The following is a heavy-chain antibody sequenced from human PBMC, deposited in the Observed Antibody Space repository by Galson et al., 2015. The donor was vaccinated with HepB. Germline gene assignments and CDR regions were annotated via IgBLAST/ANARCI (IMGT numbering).Heavy chain of an antibody. CDR1: GFTFSSYW. J-gene: IGHJ4*02. V-gene: IGHV3-7*01. CDR2: IKQDGSEK. Sequence: SLRLSCAASGFTFSSYWMSWVRQAPGKGLEWVANIKQDGSEKYYVDSVKGRFTISRDNAKNSLYLQMNSLRAEDTAVYYCARGTVAGFVWFGYWGQGTLVTVSS. CDR3: ARGTVAGFVWFGY. D-gene: IGHD6-19*01.